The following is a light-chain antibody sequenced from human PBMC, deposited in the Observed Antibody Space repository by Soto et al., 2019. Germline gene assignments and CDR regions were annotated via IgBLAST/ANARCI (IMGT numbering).Light chain of an antibody. V-gene: IGKV3-15*01. Sequence: EIVMTQSPATLSVSPGERATLSCRASQSVSTYLAWYQQKPGQAPRLLIYSASTRATGIPARFSGGGSGTEFTLTISSPPSEDFAVFNCQEDNDLAPRWTFGQGTKVEIK. CDR1: QSVSTY. CDR2: SAS. J-gene: IGKJ1*01. CDR3: QEDNDLAPRWT.